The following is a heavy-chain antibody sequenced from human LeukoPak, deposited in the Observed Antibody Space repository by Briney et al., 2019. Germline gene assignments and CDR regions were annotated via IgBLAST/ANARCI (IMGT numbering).Heavy chain of an antibody. CDR3: AREEHIVVVKAYWYFDL. D-gene: IGHD2-21*01. CDR1: GGTFSSYA. J-gene: IGHJ2*01. Sequence: SVKVSCKASGGTFSSYAISWVRQAPGQGLEWMGRIIPILGIANYAQKFQGRVTITADKSTSTAYMELSSLRSEDTAVYYCAREEHIVVVKAYWYFDLWGRGTPVTVSS. CDR2: IIPILGIA. V-gene: IGHV1-69*04.